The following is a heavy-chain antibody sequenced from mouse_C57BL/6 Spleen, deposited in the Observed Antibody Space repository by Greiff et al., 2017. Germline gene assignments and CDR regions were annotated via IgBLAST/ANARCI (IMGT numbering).Heavy chain of an antibody. Sequence: QVHVKQSAAELMKPGASVKLSCKATGYTFTGYWIEWVKQRPGQGLEWIGVINPGSGGTNYNEKFKGKATLTADKSSSTAYMQLSSLTSEDSAVYFCARNWDGAMDYWGQGTSVTVSS. J-gene: IGHJ4*01. CDR1: GYTFTGYW. CDR3: ARNWDGAMDY. V-gene: IGHV1-54*01. D-gene: IGHD4-1*01. CDR2: INPGSGGT.